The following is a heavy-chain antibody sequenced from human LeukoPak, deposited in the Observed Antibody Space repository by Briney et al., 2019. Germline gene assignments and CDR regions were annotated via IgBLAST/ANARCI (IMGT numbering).Heavy chain of an antibody. CDR3: ARTTEGYAGGPGYSYYYYMDV. D-gene: IGHD5-12*01. CDR2: INHSGST. J-gene: IGHJ6*03. V-gene: IGHV4-39*07. Sequence: PSQTLSLTCTVSGDSISSGNYYWSWIRQPPGKGLEWIGEINHSGSTNYNPSLKSRVTISVDTSKNQFSLKLRSVTAADTAVYYCARTTEGYAGGPGYSYYYYMDVWGKGTTVTISS. CDR1: GDSISSGNYY.